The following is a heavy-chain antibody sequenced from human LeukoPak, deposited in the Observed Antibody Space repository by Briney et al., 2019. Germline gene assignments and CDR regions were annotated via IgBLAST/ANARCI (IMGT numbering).Heavy chain of an antibody. J-gene: IGHJ4*02. D-gene: IGHD3-22*01. Sequence: PGGSLRLSGAASGFTFNNFGMHWVRQAPGKGLEWVAFIGYEGVHKYYADSVKGRFTIPKDNSKATLYLQMNSLRPEDTAVYYCAKDLHGGYSSDYWGQGTLVTVSS. CDR1: GFTFNNFG. CDR2: IGYEGVHK. CDR3: AKDLHGGYSSDY. V-gene: IGHV3-30*02.